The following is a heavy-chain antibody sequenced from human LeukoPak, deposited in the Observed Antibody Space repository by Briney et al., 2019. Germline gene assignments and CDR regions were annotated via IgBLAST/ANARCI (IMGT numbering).Heavy chain of an antibody. Sequence: RGSLRLSCAGSVFTFSSYSINSVRQAPGKGLEWVSSISSNSNYIFYADSVKGRFTISRDNAKNSLFLQMNTLRAEDTAVYYCARDLSVAGSDFWGQGTMVTVSS. J-gene: IGHJ3*01. V-gene: IGHV3-21*01. D-gene: IGHD6-19*01. CDR1: VFTFSSYS. CDR2: ISSNSNYI. CDR3: ARDLSVAGSDF.